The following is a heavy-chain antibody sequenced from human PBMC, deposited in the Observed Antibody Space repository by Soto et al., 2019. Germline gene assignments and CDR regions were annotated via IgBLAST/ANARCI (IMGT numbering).Heavy chain of an antibody. Sequence: EVQLVESGGGLVKPGGSLRLSCAASGFTFSSYSMNWVRQAPGKGLEWVSSISSSSSYIYYADSVKGRFTISRDNAKHSLYLQMNSLRAEDTAVYYCAREGGDCSGGSCYYYYMDVWGKGTTVTVSS. D-gene: IGHD2-15*01. J-gene: IGHJ6*03. V-gene: IGHV3-21*01. CDR1: GFTFSSYS. CDR3: AREGGDCSGGSCYYYYMDV. CDR2: ISSSSSYI.